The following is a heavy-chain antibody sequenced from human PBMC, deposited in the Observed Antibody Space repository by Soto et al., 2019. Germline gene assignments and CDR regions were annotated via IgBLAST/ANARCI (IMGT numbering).Heavy chain of an antibody. CDR3: ARDREGYLDF. V-gene: IGHV1-2*02. CDR2: ISPNSGVT. CDR1: GNASSGYY. J-gene: IGHJ4*02. Sequence: ASVKVSCKASGNASSGYYVHWVRQAPGQGLEWMGWISPNSGVTSYAQKFQGRVTMTRDTSISTVYMELNRLRSDDTAVYYCARDREGYLDFWVQGALVTVSS.